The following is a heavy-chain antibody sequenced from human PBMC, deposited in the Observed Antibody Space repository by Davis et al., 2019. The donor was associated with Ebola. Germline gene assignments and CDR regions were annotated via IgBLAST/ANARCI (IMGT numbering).Heavy chain of an antibody. J-gene: IGHJ6*02. Sequence: SCKASGYTFTSYAMHWVRQAPGKGLEWVAVISYDGSNKYYADSVKGRFTISRDNSKNTLYLQMNSLRAEDTAVYYCARSPRSGYDFWSGYYLDYYYGMDVWGQGTTVTVSS. V-gene: IGHV3-30-3*01. CDR1: GYTFTSYA. CDR2: ISYDGSNK. CDR3: ARSPRSGYDFWSGYYLDYYYGMDV. D-gene: IGHD3-3*01.